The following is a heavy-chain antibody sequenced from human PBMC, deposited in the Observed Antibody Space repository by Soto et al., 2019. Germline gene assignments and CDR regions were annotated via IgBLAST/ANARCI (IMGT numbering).Heavy chain of an antibody. Sequence: SETLSLTCGVSCVSHNYYHWSWVRQTPGKGLEWLGEIDKIDDRGRTNYNPSLKSRVTISVDTSKNQFSLKLSSVTAADTAVYYCARPSPFAIWSGYLPPPYYFDYWGQGTLVTVSS. V-gene: IGHV4-34*01. CDR3: ARPSPFAIWSGYLPPPYYFDY. D-gene: IGHD3-3*01. CDR1: CVSHNYYH. J-gene: IGHJ4*02. CDR2: IDKIDDRGRT.